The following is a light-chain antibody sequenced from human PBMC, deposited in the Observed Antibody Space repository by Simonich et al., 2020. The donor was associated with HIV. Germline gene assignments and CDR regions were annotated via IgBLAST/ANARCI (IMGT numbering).Light chain of an antibody. CDR2: DAS. V-gene: IGKV1-33*01. CDR3: QQYYSTPFT. J-gene: IGKJ3*01. CDR1: QDSSNY. Sequence: DIQMTQSPSSLSASVGDRVNITCQASQDSSNYLNWYQMKIGKAPKLLIYDASNLVTGVPSGFSGSGSGTDYTLTISSLQPEDFATYYCQQYYSTPFTFGPGTKVDIK.